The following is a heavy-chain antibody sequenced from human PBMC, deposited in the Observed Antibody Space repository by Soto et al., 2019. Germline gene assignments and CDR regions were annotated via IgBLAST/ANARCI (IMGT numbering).Heavy chain of an antibody. V-gene: IGHV1-69*13. D-gene: IGHD4-17*01. CDR2: IFPIFGTA. J-gene: IGHJ3*02. Sequence: GASVKVSRKASGGTFSSYAISWVRQAPGQGLEWMGGIFPIFGTANYAQKFQGRVTITADESTSTAYMELSSLRSEDTAVYYCASPIDYGDYRKAFDIWGQGTMVTVSS. CDR3: ASPIDYGDYRKAFDI. CDR1: GGTFSSYA.